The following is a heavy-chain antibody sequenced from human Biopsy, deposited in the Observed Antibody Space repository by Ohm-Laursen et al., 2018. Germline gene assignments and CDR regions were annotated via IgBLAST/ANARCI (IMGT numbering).Heavy chain of an antibody. J-gene: IGHJ4*02. V-gene: IGHV4-61*01. CDR2: IYDRGSTA. CDR1: GDSVSSGSFY. D-gene: IGHD1-26*01. CDR3: ARVGAGAPSIDYFDY. Sequence: TLSLTCPVSGDSVSSGSFYWTWIRQPPGQGLEYIGYIYDRGSTANYNPSLRSRVTISVDRSKNQFSLELSSVTAADTAVYYCARVGAGAPSIDYFDYWGQGALVTVSS.